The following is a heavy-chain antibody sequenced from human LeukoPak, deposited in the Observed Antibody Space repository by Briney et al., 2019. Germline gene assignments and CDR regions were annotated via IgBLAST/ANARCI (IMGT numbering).Heavy chain of an antibody. J-gene: IGHJ5*02. Sequence: GGSLRLSCAASGFTVSSNYMSWVRQAPGKGLEGVSVIYSGGSTYYADPVKGRFTISRDNSKNTLYLQMNSLRAEDTAVYYCARAGYGGNPNWFDPWGQGTLVTVSS. CDR2: IYSGGST. CDR1: GFTVSSNY. V-gene: IGHV3-66*01. D-gene: IGHD4-23*01. CDR3: ARAGYGGNPNWFDP.